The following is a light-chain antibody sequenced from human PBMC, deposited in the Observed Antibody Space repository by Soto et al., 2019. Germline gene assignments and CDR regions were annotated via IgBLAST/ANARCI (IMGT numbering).Light chain of an antibody. J-gene: IGKJ5*01. Sequence: EVAVTLSAAALSVSPGERATLSCRASQSVASNLAWYQQKPGQTPRLLIYAASTRATGIPARFSGSGSGTDFNLTITSLQSEDFAVYYCQQRSNWSITFGQGTRLEIK. CDR2: AAS. CDR1: QSVASN. CDR3: QQRSNWSIT. V-gene: IGKV3-15*01.